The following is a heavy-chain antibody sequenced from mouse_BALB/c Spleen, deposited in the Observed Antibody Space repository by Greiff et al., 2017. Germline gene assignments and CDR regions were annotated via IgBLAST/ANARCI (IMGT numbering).Heavy chain of an antibody. Sequence: DVMLVESGGGLVQPGGSRKLSCAASGFTFSSFGMHWVRQAPEKGLEWVAYISSGSSTIYYADTVKGRFTISRDNPKNTLFLQMTSLRSEDTAMYYCARYKASMDYWGQGTSVTVSS. J-gene: IGHJ4*01. D-gene: IGHD1-3*01. V-gene: IGHV5-17*02. CDR3: ARYKASMDY. CDR1: GFTFSSFG. CDR2: ISSGSSTI.